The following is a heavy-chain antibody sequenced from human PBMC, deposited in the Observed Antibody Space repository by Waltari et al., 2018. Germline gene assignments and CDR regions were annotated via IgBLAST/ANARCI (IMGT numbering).Heavy chain of an antibody. CDR1: GYTFTGYY. J-gene: IGHJ4*02. V-gene: IGHV1-2*06. D-gene: IGHD3-22*01. CDR2: INPNGGGT. Sequence: QVQLVQSGAEVKKPGASVKVSCKASGYTFTGYYMHWVRQAPGQGLEWMGRINPNGGGTNYAQKCQGRVTMTRDTSISTAYMELSRLRADDTAVYYCARDHSSGSTTPDYWGQGTLVTVSS. CDR3: ARDHSSGSTTPDY.